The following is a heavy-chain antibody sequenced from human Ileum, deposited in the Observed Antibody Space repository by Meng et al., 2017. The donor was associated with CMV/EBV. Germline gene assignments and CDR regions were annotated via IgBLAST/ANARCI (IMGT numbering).Heavy chain of an antibody. CDR1: GFTFSGYG. CDR3: ARALGLGAVMQNYDAFDL. J-gene: IGHJ3*01. Sequence: GESLKISCSASGFTFSGYGMSWVRQAPGKGLEWVSAIRDSGANTYYAGSVTGRFTISRDNSHNTLYLQMHSLRAEDTAVYYCARALGLGAVMQNYDAFDLWGQGTVVTVSS. V-gene: IGHV3-23*01. D-gene: IGHD6-19*01. CDR2: IRDSGANT.